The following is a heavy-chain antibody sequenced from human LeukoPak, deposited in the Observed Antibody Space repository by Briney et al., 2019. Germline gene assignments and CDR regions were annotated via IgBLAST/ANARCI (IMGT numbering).Heavy chain of an antibody. Sequence: GGSLRLSCAASGFTFSKYWMLWVRQAPGKGLESVSRINTDGTVTTYADSVKGRFTVSRDNADNTMFLQMSSVRDEDTAVYYCATKQWLAPPPDSWGQGTPVTVSS. D-gene: IGHD6-19*01. CDR1: GFTFSKYW. J-gene: IGHJ4*02. CDR3: ATKQWLAPPPDS. CDR2: INTDGTVT. V-gene: IGHV3-74*01.